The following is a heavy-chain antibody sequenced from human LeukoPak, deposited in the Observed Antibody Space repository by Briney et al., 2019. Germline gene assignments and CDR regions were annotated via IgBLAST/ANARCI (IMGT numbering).Heavy chain of an antibody. J-gene: IGHJ4*02. Sequence: QPGGSLRLSCAASGFTFSSYAMGWVRQAPGKGLEWVSAISGSGGSTYYADSVKGRFTISRDNSKNTLYLQMNSLRAEDTAVYYCAKHSGSYYTAFDYWGQGTLVTVSS. CDR3: AKHSGSYYTAFDY. CDR1: GFTFSSYA. V-gene: IGHV3-23*01. CDR2: ISGSGGST. D-gene: IGHD1-26*01.